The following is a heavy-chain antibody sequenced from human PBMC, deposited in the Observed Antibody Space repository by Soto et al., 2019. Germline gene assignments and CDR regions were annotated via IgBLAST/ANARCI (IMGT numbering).Heavy chain of an antibody. CDR3: ARGPGSSDWRFSYYYMGV. CDR2: MNRNSGDT. J-gene: IGHJ6*03. V-gene: IGHV1-8*01. CDR1: FTSYD. D-gene: IGHD6-19*01. Sequence: QVQLVQSGAEVKKPGASVKVSCTFTSYDINWVRQAAGQGLEWMAWMNRNSGDTRFAQKFQGRVTMTRDTSKFTAYMELSNLRSEDTAVYYCARGPGSSDWRFSYYYMGVW.